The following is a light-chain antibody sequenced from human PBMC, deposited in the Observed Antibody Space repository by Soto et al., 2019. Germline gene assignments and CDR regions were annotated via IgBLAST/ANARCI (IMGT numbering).Light chain of an antibody. CDR3: QKYDNSWT. J-gene: IGKJ1*01. V-gene: IGKV3-15*01. CDR1: QSVSSY. Sequence: EIVLTQSPATLSLSPGERATLSCRSRQSVSSYLDWYQQKGGQAPRLLIYDSSTRATGIPDRFSGGGSGTEFTLTISSLHSEDFGVYYCQKYDNSWTFGQRTKVDIK. CDR2: DSS.